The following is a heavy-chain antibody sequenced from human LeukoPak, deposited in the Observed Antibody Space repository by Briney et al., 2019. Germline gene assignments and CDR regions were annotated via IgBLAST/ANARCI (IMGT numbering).Heavy chain of an antibody. D-gene: IGHD6-13*01. CDR3: ASIAAAYYYFDY. CDR1: GGSISSGGYS. CDR2: IYYSGST. V-gene: IGHV4-39*01. Sequence: SETLSLTCAVSGGSISSGGYSWSWIRQPPGKGLEWIGSIYYSGSTYYNPSLKSRVTISVDTSKNQFSLKLSSVTAADTAVYYCASIAAAYYYFDYWGQGTLVTVSS. J-gene: IGHJ4*02.